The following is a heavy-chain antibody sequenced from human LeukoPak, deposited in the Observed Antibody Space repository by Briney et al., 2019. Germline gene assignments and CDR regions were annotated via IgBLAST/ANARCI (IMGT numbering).Heavy chain of an antibody. Sequence: SVKVSCKASGFTFTSSAVQWVRQARGQRLEWIGWIVVGSGNTNYAQKFRERVTITRDTSTSTAYMELRSLRSDDTAVYYCARDEGLYSRSWYASRDYWGQGTLVTVSS. CDR3: ARDEGLYSRSWYASRDY. CDR2: IVVGSGNT. V-gene: IGHV1-58*01. D-gene: IGHD6-13*01. J-gene: IGHJ4*02. CDR1: GFTFTSSA.